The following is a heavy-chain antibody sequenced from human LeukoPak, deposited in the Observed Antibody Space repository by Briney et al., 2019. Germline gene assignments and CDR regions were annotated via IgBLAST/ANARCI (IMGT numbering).Heavy chain of an antibody. CDR3: AIMSGYYKLGYFDY. V-gene: IGHV4-59*01. J-gene: IGHJ4*02. Sequence: SETLSLTCTVSGGSISSYYWSWIRQPPGKGLGWVGYIYYNGSTNYNPSLKSRVTISVDTSKNEFSLKLSSVTAADTAVYYCAIMSGYYKLGYFDYWGQGTLVTVSS. CDR1: GGSISSYY. CDR2: IYYNGST. D-gene: IGHD3-22*01.